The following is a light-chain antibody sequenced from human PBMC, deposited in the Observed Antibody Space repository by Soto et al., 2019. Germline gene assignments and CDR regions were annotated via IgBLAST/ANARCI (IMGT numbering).Light chain of an antibody. V-gene: IGKV3-15*01. CDR1: QSVGSN. CDR2: GAS. CDR3: QQYNNWPPDRT. J-gene: IGKJ1*01. Sequence: EIVMTQSPATLSVSPGDRAALSCRASQSVGSNLAWYQQKPGQAPRLLIYGASTRATGIPARFSGSGSGTECTLTISSLQSEDFAIYVCQQYNNWPPDRTFGQGTKVEIK.